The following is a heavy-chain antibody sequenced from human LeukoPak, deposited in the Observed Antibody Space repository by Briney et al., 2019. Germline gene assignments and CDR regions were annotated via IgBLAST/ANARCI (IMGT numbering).Heavy chain of an antibody. CDR2: ISSSSSTI. J-gene: IGHJ6*02. D-gene: IGHD3-22*01. V-gene: IGHV3-48*01. CDR3: ARDGVYYYDSSGHRNYYGMDV. Sequence: PGGSLRLSCAASGFTFSRYSMTWVRQAPGKGLEWVSYISSSSSTIYNADSVRGRFTISRDNAKNALFLQMNSLRAEDTAVYYCARDGVYYYDSSGHRNYYGMDVWGQGTTVTVSS. CDR1: GFTFSRYS.